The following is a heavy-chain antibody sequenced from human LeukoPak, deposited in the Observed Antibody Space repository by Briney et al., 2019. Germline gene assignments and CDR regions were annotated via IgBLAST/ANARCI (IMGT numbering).Heavy chain of an antibody. CDR3: AKQRSEAVVAATNY. Sequence: GGSLRLSCAASGFTFSSYAMTWVRQAPGKGLEWVSSITGGGDTTYYADSVRGRFTISRDNSKNTLSVQMNGLRAEDTAVYYCAKQRSEAVVAATNYWGQGTLVTVSS. CDR2: ITGGGDTT. D-gene: IGHD2-15*01. V-gene: IGHV3-23*01. J-gene: IGHJ4*02. CDR1: GFTFSSYA.